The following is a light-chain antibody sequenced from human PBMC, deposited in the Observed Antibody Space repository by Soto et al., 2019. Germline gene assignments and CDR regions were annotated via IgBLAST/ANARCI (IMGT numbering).Light chain of an antibody. J-gene: IGKJ2*01. Sequence: DIHLTQSPSTLSASAGDRVTITCRASQSIGRLLAWYQQRPGKAPQLLILDASTLESGVPPRFSGSGSRTEFTLTITSLQPEDFATYYCQHYNSYLGTFGQGTK. CDR1: QSIGRL. CDR2: DAS. CDR3: QHYNSYLGT. V-gene: IGKV1-5*01.